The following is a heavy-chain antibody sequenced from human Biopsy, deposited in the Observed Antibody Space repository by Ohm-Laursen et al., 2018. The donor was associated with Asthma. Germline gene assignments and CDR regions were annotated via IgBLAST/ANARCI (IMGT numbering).Heavy chain of an antibody. Sequence: TLSLTCTVSGDSITSGGCCWNWIRQHPGKGLEWIGYIHHSGTSYFNPSLKSRVSFSRDTSKNRLSLRLSSVNAADTAMYYCARIPRRSGSYFVDYWGQGTLVTVSS. CDR3: ARIPRRSGSYFVDY. CDR2: IHHSGTS. D-gene: IGHD3-22*01. CDR1: GDSITSGGCC. V-gene: IGHV4-31*03. J-gene: IGHJ4*02.